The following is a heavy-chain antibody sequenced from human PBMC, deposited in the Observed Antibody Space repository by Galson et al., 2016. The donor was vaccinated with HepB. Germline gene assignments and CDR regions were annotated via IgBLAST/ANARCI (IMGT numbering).Heavy chain of an antibody. V-gene: IGHV3-48*02. CDR1: GFTFSSYS. CDR2: IGSSGPV. D-gene: IGHD2-21*01. CDR3: ARDFDCSFPNLDF. J-gene: IGHJ4*02. Sequence: SLRLSCAASGFTFSSYSMIWVRQTPGKGLEWVSYIGSSGPVYYADSLQGRFTISRDNAKKLLYLQMNSLRDEDTAVYYCARDFDCSFPNLDFWGQGTLVTVSA.